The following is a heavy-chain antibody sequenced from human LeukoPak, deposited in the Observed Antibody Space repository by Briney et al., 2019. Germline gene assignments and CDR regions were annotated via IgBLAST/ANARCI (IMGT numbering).Heavy chain of an antibody. CDR3: ARVRLDIGRHYYMDV. J-gene: IGHJ6*03. CDR2: IFTSGST. V-gene: IGHV4-4*07. D-gene: IGHD5-12*01. CDR1: GVSIASSY. Sequence: SETLSLTCTVSGVSIASSYWGWIRQPAGKGLEWVGLIFTSGSTNYNSSLESRLSLSVDTPTNQFSLRLSSVTAADTAVYYCARVRLDIGRHYYMDVWGEGTTVTVSS.